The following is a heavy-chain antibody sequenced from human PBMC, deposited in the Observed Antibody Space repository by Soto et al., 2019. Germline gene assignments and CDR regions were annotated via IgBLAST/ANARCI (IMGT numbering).Heavy chain of an antibody. CDR1: GFTFSNYA. V-gene: IGHV3-23*01. CDR2: ISGSGGST. J-gene: IGHJ4*02. Sequence: EVQLLESGGGLVQPGGSLRLSCAASGFTFSNYAVTWVRQAPGKGLEWVSTISGSGGSTYYADSVKGRLTRARDNSKNTRYVEMNSLRAEDTAVCYCAKDQGSRWDGIDYGGQGTLVTVSS. CDR3: AKDQGSRWDGIDY. D-gene: IGHD6-13*01.